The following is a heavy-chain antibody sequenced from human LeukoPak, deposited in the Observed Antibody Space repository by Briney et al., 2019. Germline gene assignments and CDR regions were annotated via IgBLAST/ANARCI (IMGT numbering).Heavy chain of an antibody. D-gene: IGHD4-23*01. CDR2: IDPRDSYT. CDR1: GYSFTSYW. V-gene: IGHV5-10-1*01. CDR3: ARRRFDYGGNSLDY. Sequence: GESLRISCKGSGYSFTSYWITWVRQMSGKCLEWMGRIDPRDSYTKYSPSFQGHVTISVDKSISTAYLQWSSLKASDTAMYYCARRRFDYGGNSLDYWGQGTLVTVSS. J-gene: IGHJ4*02.